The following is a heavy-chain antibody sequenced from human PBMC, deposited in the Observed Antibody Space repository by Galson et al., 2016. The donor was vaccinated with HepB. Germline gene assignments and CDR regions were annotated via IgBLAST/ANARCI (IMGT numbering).Heavy chain of an antibody. D-gene: IGHD3-10*01. CDR1: GFTFSSCS. J-gene: IGHJ4*02. Sequence: SLRLSCAASGFTFSSCSMHWVRQAPGKGLEWVSSISTSSSYIYYADSVKGRFTISRDNAKNSLYLQMNSLRAEDTAVYYCARDLEATVSMGYFDYWGQGTLVTVSS. CDR3: ARDLEATVSMGYFDY. V-gene: IGHV3-21*01. CDR2: ISTSSSYI.